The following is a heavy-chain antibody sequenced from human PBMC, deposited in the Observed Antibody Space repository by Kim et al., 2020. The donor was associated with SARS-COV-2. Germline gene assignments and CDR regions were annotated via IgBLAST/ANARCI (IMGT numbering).Heavy chain of an antibody. CDR1: GGSISSSSYY. Sequence: SETLSLTCTVSGGSISSSSYYWGWIRQPPGKGLEWIGSIYYSGSTYYNPSLKSRVTISVDTSKNQFSLKLSSVTAADTAVYYCARDDSSGWPYYYYGMD. CDR3: ARDDSSGWPYYYYGMD. J-gene: IGHJ6*01. D-gene: IGHD6-19*01. V-gene: IGHV4-39*07. CDR2: IYYSGST.